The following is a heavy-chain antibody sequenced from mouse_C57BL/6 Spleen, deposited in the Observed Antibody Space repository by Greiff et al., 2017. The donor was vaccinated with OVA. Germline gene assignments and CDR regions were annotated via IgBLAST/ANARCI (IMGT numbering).Heavy chain of an antibody. Sequence: EVKLMESGGGLVKPGGSLKLSCAASGSTFSSYAMSWVRQTPEKRLEWVATISDGGSYTYYPDNVKGRFTISRDNAKNNLYLQMSHLKSEDTAMYYCARDRYFDVWGTGTTVTVSS. J-gene: IGHJ1*03. CDR2: ISDGGSYT. V-gene: IGHV5-4*01. CDR1: GSTFSSYA. CDR3: ARDRYFDV.